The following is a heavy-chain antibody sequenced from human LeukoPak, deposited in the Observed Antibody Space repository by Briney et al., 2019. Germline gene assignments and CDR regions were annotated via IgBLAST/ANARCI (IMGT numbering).Heavy chain of an antibody. J-gene: IGHJ4*02. CDR3: ARDTYYYVD. D-gene: IGHD3-16*01. V-gene: IGHV3-7*01. CDR1: GFTFTNYW. CDR2: IKQDGSEK. Sequence: GGSLRLSCAVSGFTFTNYWMSWVRQAPGKGLEWVANIKQDGSEKYYVVSVRGRFTISRDNARNLLYLQMNSLRADDTGIYYCARDTYYYVDWGQGTLVTVSS.